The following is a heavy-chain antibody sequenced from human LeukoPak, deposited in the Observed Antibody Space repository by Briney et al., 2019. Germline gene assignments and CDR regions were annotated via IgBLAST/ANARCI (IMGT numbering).Heavy chain of an antibody. Sequence: PGGSLRLSCAASGFSFSSFSMNWVRQAPGKGLEWVSSISSSSRDIYYADSVKGRFTISRDNAKNTLYLQMSSLRAEDTAVYYCARDFLHLGGWGQGTMVTVSS. D-gene: IGHD3-16*01. CDR3: ARDFLHLGG. J-gene: IGHJ3*01. CDR2: ISSSSRDI. V-gene: IGHV3-21*01. CDR1: GFSFSSFS.